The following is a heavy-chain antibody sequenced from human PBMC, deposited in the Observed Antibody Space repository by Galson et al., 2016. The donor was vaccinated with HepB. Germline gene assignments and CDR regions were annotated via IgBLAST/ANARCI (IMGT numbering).Heavy chain of an antibody. Sequence: SETLSLTCSVSGDSINSPTYYWVWIRQPPGKGLEWIGTFYYTGSTYYNPSLKGRVSISVDTSKNQFSLKLNSVTAADTSVYYCATVIYPDIVILNWGQGTLVTVSS. CDR3: ATVIYPDIVILN. CDR2: FYYTGST. V-gene: IGHV4-39*01. D-gene: IGHD2/OR15-2a*01. J-gene: IGHJ4*02. CDR1: GDSINSPTYY.